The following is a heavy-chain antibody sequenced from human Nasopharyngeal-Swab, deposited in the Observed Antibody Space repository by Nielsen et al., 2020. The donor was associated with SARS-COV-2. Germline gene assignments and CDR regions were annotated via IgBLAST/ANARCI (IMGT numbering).Heavy chain of an antibody. D-gene: IGHD3-22*01. V-gene: IGHV2-70*11. Sequence: SGPTLVTPTQTLTLICTFSGFSLSTSGMCVSWIRQPPGKALEWLARIDWDDDKYYSTSLKTRLTISKDTSKNQVVLTMTNMDPVDTATYYCARATYYYDSSGYSQGKVFDYWGQGTLVTVSS. J-gene: IGHJ4*02. CDR1: GFSLSTSGMC. CDR3: ARATYYYDSSGYSQGKVFDY. CDR2: IDWDDDK.